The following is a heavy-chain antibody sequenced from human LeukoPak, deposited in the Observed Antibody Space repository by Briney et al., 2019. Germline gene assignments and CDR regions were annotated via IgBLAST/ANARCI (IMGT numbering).Heavy chain of an antibody. CDR2: IYTSGST. J-gene: IGHJ5*02. CDR1: GGSISSYY. Sequence: SSETLSLTCTVSGGSISSYYWSWIRQPAGKGLEWIGRIYTSGSTNYNPSLKSRVTMSVDTSKNQFSLKLSSVTAADPAVYYCAKEILQELVFLTWFDPWGQGTLVTVSS. CDR3: AKEILQELVFLTWFDP. D-gene: IGHD6-13*01. V-gene: IGHV4-4*07.